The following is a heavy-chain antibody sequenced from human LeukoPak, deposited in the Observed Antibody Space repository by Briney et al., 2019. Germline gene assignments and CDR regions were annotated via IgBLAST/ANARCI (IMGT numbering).Heavy chain of an antibody. V-gene: IGHV3-7*01. CDR2: IKEDGGEK. CDR1: GFTFSNYW. CDR3: VRDRGYCSGGTCYALWDY. J-gene: IGHJ4*02. Sequence: GSLRLSCAASGFTFSNYWMTWVRQAPGKGLEWVAHIKEDGGEKHYVDPVKGRFTISRDNAKNSLYLQMNSLRAEDTAMYYRVRDRGYCSGGTCYALWDYWGQGTLVTVSS. D-gene: IGHD2-15*01.